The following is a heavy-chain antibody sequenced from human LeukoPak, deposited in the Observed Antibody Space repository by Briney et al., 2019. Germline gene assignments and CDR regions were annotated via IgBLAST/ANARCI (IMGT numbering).Heavy chain of an antibody. Sequence: SETLSLTCTVSGGSISSYYWSWIRQPPGKGLEWIGYIYYSGSTNYNPSLKSRVTISVDTSKNQFSLRLSSVTAADTAEYYCAKGRSSSSGLDHWGQETLVTVSS. CDR3: AKGRSSSSGLDH. D-gene: IGHD6-6*01. CDR2: IYYSGST. CDR1: GGSISSYY. J-gene: IGHJ4*02. V-gene: IGHV4-59*01.